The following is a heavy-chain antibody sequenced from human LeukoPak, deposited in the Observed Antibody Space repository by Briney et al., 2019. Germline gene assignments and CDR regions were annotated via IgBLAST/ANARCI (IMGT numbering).Heavy chain of an antibody. Sequence: GGSLRLSCAASGFTFSSYWMHWVRQAPGKGLVWVSRINSDGSSTSYADSVEGRFTISRDNAKNTLYLQMNSLRAEDTAVYYCARDFYGDSVDYWGQGTLVTVSS. V-gene: IGHV3-74*01. CDR2: INSDGSST. J-gene: IGHJ4*02. D-gene: IGHD4-17*01. CDR3: ARDFYGDSVDY. CDR1: GFTFSSYW.